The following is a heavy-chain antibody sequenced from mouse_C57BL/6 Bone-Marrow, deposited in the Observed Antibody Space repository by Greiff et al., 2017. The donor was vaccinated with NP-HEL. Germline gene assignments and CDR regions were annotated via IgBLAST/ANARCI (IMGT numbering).Heavy chain of an antibody. CDR3: ARGGYGLYAMDY. V-gene: IGHV1-54*01. CDR2: INPGSGGT. D-gene: IGHD3-1*01. Sequence: VQLQQSGAELVRPGTSVKVSCKASGYAFTNYLIEWVKQRPGQGLEWIGVINPGSGGTNYNEKFKGKATLTVDKSSSTAYMQLSSLTSEDSAVYFCARGGYGLYAMDYWGQGTSVTVSS. J-gene: IGHJ4*01. CDR1: GYAFTNYL.